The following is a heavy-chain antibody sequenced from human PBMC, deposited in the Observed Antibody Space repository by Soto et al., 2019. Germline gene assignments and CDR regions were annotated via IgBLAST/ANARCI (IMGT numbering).Heavy chain of an antibody. J-gene: IGHJ5*02. CDR3: ARFAGAESTMVRGVVYFDP. V-gene: IGHV4-34*01. Sequence: SETLSLTCAVYGGSFSGYYWSWIRQPPGKGLEWIGEINHSGSTNYNPSLKSRVTISVDTSKNQFSLKLSSVTAADTAVYYCARFAGAESTMVRGVVYFDPWGQGTLVTVSS. D-gene: IGHD3-10*01. CDR1: GGSFSGYY. CDR2: INHSGST.